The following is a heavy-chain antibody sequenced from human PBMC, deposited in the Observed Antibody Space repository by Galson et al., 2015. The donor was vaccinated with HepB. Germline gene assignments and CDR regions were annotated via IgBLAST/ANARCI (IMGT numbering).Heavy chain of an antibody. V-gene: IGHV1-69*13. CDR2: IIPIFGTA. Sequence: SVKVSCKASGGTFSSYAISWVRQAPGQGLEWMGGIIPIFGTANYAQKFQGRVTITADESTSTAYMELSSLRSEDTAVYYCASPYGDGYYYYYGMDVWGQGTTVTVSS. J-gene: IGHJ6*02. CDR3: ASPYGDGYYYYYGMDV. D-gene: IGHD4-17*01. CDR1: GGTFSSYA.